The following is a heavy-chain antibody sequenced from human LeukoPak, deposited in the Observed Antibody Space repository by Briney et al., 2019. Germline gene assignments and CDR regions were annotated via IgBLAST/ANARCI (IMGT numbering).Heavy chain of an antibody. CDR3: ARDGYFGSGIRINDY. J-gene: IGHJ4*02. Sequence: SETLSLTCAVSGGSISSDYYWGWIRQPPGKGLEWIGSIYHSGNTYYNPSLKSRVTISLDTSKNQFSLKLSSVTAADTALYYCARDGYFGSGIRINDYWGQGTLVTVSS. CDR1: GGSISSDYY. D-gene: IGHD3-10*01. V-gene: IGHV4-38-2*02. CDR2: IYHSGNT.